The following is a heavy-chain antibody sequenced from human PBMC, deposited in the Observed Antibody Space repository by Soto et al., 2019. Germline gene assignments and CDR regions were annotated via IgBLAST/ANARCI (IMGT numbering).Heavy chain of an antibody. V-gene: IGHV4-39*01. D-gene: IGHD3-10*01. CDR3: ARLGRSSGSPRGWFDP. CDR2: IYYSGST. CDR1: GGSITNSSYY. J-gene: IGHJ5*02. Sequence: QLQLQESGPGLVKPSETLSLTCTVSGGSITNSSYYWGWIRQPPGKGLEWIGIIYYSGSTYYNPSLKSRVTISVDTSKNQLSLKLSSVTAADTAVYYCARLGRSSGSPRGWFDPWGQGTLVIVSS.